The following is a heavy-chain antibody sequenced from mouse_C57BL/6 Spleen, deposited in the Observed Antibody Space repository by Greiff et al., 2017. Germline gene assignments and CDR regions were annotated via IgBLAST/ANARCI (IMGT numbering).Heavy chain of an antibody. V-gene: IGHV1-80*01. CDR1: GYAFSSSW. Sequence: VQLQQSGPELVKPGASVKISCKASGYAFSSSWMNWVKQRPGKGLEWIGQIYPGDGATNYTGKFKGKATLPADKSSSTAYMHLSSLTSEDSTVSVGANEGDFYGRSPDFDVWGTGTTVTVSS. J-gene: IGHJ1*03. CDR3: ANEGDFYGRSPDFDV. D-gene: IGHD1-1*01. CDR2: IYPGDGAT.